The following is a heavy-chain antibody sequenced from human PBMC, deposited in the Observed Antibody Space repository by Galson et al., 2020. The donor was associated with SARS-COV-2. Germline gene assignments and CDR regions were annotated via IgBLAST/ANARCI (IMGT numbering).Heavy chain of an antibody. Sequence: GESLKISCAASGFTFINSAIHWVRQAPGKGLEWVAVISNDGSKKYYAESVKGRFTISRDNSENTLHLQMNSLRGEDTAVYFCARDTVCSGCFFEAYYYGMDVWGQGTTVTVS. CDR3: ARDTVCSGCFFEAYYYGMDV. CDR1: GFTFINSA. CDR2: ISNDGSKK. V-gene: IGHV3-30-3*01. J-gene: IGHJ6*02. D-gene: IGHD4-17*01.